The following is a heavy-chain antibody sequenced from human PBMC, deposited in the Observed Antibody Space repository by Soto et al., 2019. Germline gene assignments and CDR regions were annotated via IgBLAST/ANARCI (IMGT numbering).Heavy chain of an antibody. V-gene: IGHV4-30-2*01. CDR1: GGSISSGGYS. Sequence: SETLSLTCAVSGGSISSGGYSWSWIRQPPGKGLEWIGYIYHSGSTYYNPSLKSRVTISVDRSKNQFSLKLSSVTAADTAVYYCARVAVTTTFFDYWGQGTLVTVSS. D-gene: IGHD4-17*01. CDR3: ARVAVTTTFFDY. J-gene: IGHJ4*02. CDR2: IYHSGST.